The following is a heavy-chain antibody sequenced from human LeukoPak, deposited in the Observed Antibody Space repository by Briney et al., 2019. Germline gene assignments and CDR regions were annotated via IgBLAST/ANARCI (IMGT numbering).Heavy chain of an antibody. Sequence: PGGSLRLSCAASGFTFSSYSMNWVRQAPGKGLEWVSSISSSSSYIYYADSVKGRFTISRDNAKNSLYLQMNSLRAEDTAVYYCARDPTRIVGDAFDIWGQGTMVTVSS. CDR3: ARDPTRIVGDAFDI. CDR2: ISSSSSYI. D-gene: IGHD1-26*01. J-gene: IGHJ3*02. V-gene: IGHV3-21*01. CDR1: GFTFSSYS.